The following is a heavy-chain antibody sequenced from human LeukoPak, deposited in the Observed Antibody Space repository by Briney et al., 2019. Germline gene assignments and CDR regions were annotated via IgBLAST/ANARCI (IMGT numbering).Heavy chain of an antibody. V-gene: IGHV4-59*01. D-gene: IGHD6-19*01. Sequence: SETLSLTYTVSGGSISSYYWSWIRQPPGKGLEWIGYIYYSGSTNYNPSLKSRVTISVDTSKNQFSLKLSSVTAADTAVYYCARSSIAVAHDAFDIWGQGTMVTVSS. J-gene: IGHJ3*02. CDR1: GGSISSYY. CDR2: IYYSGST. CDR3: ARSSIAVAHDAFDI.